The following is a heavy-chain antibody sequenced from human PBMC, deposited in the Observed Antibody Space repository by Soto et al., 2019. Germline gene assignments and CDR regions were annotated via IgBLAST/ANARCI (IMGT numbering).Heavy chain of an antibody. D-gene: IGHD5-12*01. Sequence: QVQLVQSGAAVKKPGSSVKVSCKASGGTFSSYAISWVRQAPGQGLEWMGGIIPIFGTANYEQKFQGRVMITADQSTSTAYMELSSLRSEDTAVYYCARDDYSRVGMDVWGQGTTVTVSS. CDR1: GGTFSSYA. J-gene: IGHJ6*02. CDR2: IIPIFGTA. CDR3: ARDDYSRVGMDV. V-gene: IGHV1-69*01.